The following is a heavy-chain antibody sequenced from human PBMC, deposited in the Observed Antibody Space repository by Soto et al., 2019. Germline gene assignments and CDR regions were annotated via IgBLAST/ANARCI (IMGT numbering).Heavy chain of an antibody. CDR2: MNPINGAT. D-gene: IGHD6-13*01. V-gene: IGHV1-8*01. CDR1: GYDFTAYD. J-gene: IGHJ6*02. Sequence: QVQLVQSGAEVKQSGASVKVFCKASGYDFTAYDINWVRQASGQGLEWMGWMNPINGATGSARRFQGRVSMTRNTAPGTAYLELTSLRSDDTAVYYCGRGPSPRAPAGGTPNYYAMDVWGQGTTVTVSS. CDR3: GRGPSPRAPAGGTPNYYAMDV.